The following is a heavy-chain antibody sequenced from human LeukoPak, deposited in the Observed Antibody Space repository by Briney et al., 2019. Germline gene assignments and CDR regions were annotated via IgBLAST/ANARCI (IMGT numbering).Heavy chain of an antibody. D-gene: IGHD3-22*01. J-gene: IGHJ4*02. Sequence: ASVKVSCKASGYTFTSYYMHWVRQAPGQGLEWMGIINPSGGSTSYAQKFQGRVTMTRGTSTSTVYMELGSLRSEDTAVYYCARTYYYDSSGYYPYYWGQGTLVTVSS. CDR1: GYTFTSYY. V-gene: IGHV1-46*01. CDR3: ARTYYYDSSGYYPYY. CDR2: INPSGGST.